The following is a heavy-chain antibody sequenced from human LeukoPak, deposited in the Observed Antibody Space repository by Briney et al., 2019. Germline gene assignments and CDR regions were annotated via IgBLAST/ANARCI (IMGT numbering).Heavy chain of an antibody. J-gene: IGHJ6*03. Sequence: SVKVSRKASGGTFSSYAISWVRQAPGQGLEWMGGIIPIFGTANYAQKFQGRVTITADESTSTAYMELSSLRSEDTAVYYCARVVRDYYYYYYMDVWGKGTTVTVSS. D-gene: IGHD1-26*01. CDR1: GGTFSSYA. CDR3: ARVVRDYYYYYYMDV. CDR2: IIPIFGTA. V-gene: IGHV1-69*13.